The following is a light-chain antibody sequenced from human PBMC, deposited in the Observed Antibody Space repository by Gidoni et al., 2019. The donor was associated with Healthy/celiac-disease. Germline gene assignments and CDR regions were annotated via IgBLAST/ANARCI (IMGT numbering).Light chain of an antibody. Sequence: DIHLTPSPSSLSASVRDRDTIPCLASQGSSNYLAWVQQKPGKARKSLIYAASSLQSGVPSKFSGSGSGTDFTLTISSLQPEDFATYYCQQYKSDPFTFGQGTRLEIK. CDR2: AAS. CDR1: QGSSNY. V-gene: IGKV1-16*02. J-gene: IGKJ5*01. CDR3: QQYKSDPFT.